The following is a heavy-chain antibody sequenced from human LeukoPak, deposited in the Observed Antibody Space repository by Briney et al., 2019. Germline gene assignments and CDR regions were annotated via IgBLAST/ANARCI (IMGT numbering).Heavy chain of an antibody. CDR2: ISSNGGST. V-gene: IGHV3-64*01. Sequence: PGGSLRLSCAASGFTFSSYAMHWVRQAPGKGLEYVSAISSNGGSTYYANSVKGRFTISRDNSENTLYLQMGSLRAEDMAVYYCARDSSTSLSSWGQGTLVTVSS. D-gene: IGHD2-2*01. CDR3: ARDSSTSLSS. CDR1: GFTFSSYA. J-gene: IGHJ5*02.